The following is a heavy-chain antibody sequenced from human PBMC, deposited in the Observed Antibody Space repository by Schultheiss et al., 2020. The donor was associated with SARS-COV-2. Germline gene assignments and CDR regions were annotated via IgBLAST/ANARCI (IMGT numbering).Heavy chain of an antibody. CDR3: ARAQDDFWSGYYGMDV. CDR1: GGSISSGDYY. J-gene: IGHJ6*02. D-gene: IGHD3-3*01. V-gene: IGHV4-61*08. Sequence: SETLSLTCTVSGGSISSGDYYWSWIRQPPGKGLVWIGYIYYSGSTNYNPSLKSRVTISVDTSKNQFSLKLSSVTAADTAVYYCARAQDDFWSGYYGMDVWGQGTTVTVSS. CDR2: IYYSGST.